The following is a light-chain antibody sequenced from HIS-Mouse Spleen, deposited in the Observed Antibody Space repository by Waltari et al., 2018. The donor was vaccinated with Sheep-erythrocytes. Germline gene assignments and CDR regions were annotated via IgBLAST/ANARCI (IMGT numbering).Light chain of an antibody. J-gene: IGLJ1*01. CDR2: DVS. CDR1: SSDVGRSNY. Sequence: QSALTQPRSVSGSPGQSVTISCTGTSSDVGRSNYVSWYQQPPGKAPKLMIYDVSKRPSGVPDRFSGSKSGNTASLTISGLQAEDEADYYCCSYAGSYNHVFATGTKVTVL. V-gene: IGLV2-11*01. CDR3: CSYAGSYNHV.